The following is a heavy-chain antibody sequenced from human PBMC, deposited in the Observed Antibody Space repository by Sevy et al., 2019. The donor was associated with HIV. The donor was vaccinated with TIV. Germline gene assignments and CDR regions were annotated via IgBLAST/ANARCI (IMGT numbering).Heavy chain of an antibody. Sequence: GSLRLSCAASGFTFSSFAMHWVRQAPGKGLEWVAVISYDGSSKYYPGSVKDRFTISRDNAKNTLYLQMNRLRPEDTAVYFCAILGVDCVSTNCYGMRSLSFDFWGQGTLVTVSS. CDR1: GFTFSSFA. CDR3: AILGVDCVSTNCYGMRSLSFDF. V-gene: IGHV3-30-3*01. CDR2: ISYDGSSK. J-gene: IGHJ4*02. D-gene: IGHD2-2*01.